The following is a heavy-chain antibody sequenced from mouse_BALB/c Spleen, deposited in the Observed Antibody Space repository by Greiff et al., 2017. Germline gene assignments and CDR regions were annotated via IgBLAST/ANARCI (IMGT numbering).Heavy chain of an antibody. CDR3: ASTARATFNY. J-gene: IGHJ2*01. CDR1: GFTFSSYG. CDR2: ISSGGSYT. Sequence: EVQLVESGGDLVKPGGSLKLSCAASGFTFSSYGMSWVRQTPDKRLEWVATISSGGSYTYYPDSVKGRFTISRDNAKNTLYLQMSSLKSEDTAMYYCASTARATFNYWGQGTTLTVSS. D-gene: IGHD3-1*01. V-gene: IGHV5-6*01.